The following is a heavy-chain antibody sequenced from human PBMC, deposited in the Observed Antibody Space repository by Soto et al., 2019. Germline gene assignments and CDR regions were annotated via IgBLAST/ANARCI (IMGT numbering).Heavy chain of an antibody. CDR2: INHSGST. Sequence: CETLSLTCAVYDGSFNGYYWSWIRQPPGKGLEWIGEINHSGSTNYNPSLKSRVTISVDTSKNQFSLKLSSVTAADTAVYYCARGRSSMVRGAFNFWGQGSLVIGSS. CDR1: DGSFNGYY. CDR3: ARGRSSMVRGAFNF. V-gene: IGHV4-34*01. J-gene: IGHJ4*02. D-gene: IGHD3-10*01.